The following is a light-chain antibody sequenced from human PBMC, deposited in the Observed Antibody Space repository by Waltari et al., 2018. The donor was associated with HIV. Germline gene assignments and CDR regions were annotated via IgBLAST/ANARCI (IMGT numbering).Light chain of an antibody. CDR2: EVN. J-gene: IGLJ3*02. CDR3: TSYISSASPE. Sequence: QSALTQPASVSGSPGQSITISCTGTSDLRDYKSVSWYQHHPGKAPKVIIYEVNNRPYGVSSRFSGSISGNTASLTISGLQAEDEADYFCTSYISSASPEFGGGTKVTVL. CDR1: SDLRDYKS. V-gene: IGLV2-14*01.